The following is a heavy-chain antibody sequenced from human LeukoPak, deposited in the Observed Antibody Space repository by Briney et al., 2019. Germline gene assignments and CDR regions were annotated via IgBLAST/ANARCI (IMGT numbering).Heavy chain of an antibody. CDR1: GYIFTGYY. CDR3: ARALRDDFWSGYYNSPRNAFDI. D-gene: IGHD3-3*01. Sequence: ASVKVSCKASGYIFTGYYMHWVRQAPGQGLEWMGWINPNSGGTNYAQKFQGRVTMTRDTSISTAYMELSRLRSDDTAVYYCARALRDDFWSGYYNSPRNAFDIWGQGTMVTVSS. J-gene: IGHJ3*02. V-gene: IGHV1-2*02. CDR2: INPNSGGT.